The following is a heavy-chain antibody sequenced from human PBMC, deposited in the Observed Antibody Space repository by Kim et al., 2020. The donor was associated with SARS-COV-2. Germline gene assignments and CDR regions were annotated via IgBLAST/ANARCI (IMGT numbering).Heavy chain of an antibody. CDR2: ISYDGSNK. D-gene: IGHD6-19*01. J-gene: IGHJ4*02. Sequence: GGSLRLSCAASGFTFSSYAMHWVRQAPGKGLEWVAVISYDGSNKYYADSVKGRFTISRDNSKNTLYLQMNSLRAEDTAVYYCARATIAVAGGGLDYWGQGTLVTVSS. CDR3: ARATIAVAGGGLDY. V-gene: IGHV3-30*04. CDR1: GFTFSSYA.